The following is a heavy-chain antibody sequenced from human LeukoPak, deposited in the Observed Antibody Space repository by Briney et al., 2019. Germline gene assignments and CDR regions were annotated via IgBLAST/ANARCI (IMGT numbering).Heavy chain of an antibody. CDR3: ARVRDFWSGYYIGILDY. Sequence: SETLSLTCTVSGGSISSGGYYWSWIRQHPGKGLEWIGYIYYSGSTYYSPSLKSRVTISVDTSKNQFSLKLSSVTAADTAVYYCARVRDFWSGYYIGILDYWGQGTLVTVSS. D-gene: IGHD3-3*01. CDR1: GGSISSGGYY. V-gene: IGHV4-31*03. CDR2: IYYSGST. J-gene: IGHJ4*02.